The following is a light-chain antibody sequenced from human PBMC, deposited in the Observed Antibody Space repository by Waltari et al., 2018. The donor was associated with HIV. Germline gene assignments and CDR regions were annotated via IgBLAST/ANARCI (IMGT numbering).Light chain of an antibody. CDR3: QARHNWPPLFT. Sequence: EFVFTQSPGTLSLSPGEGATLSCRARQRVTTYLAWYQQKPAQPPRLLIFDASNRATGIPARFSGSGSGTDFTLTISSLEPEDFAIYYCQARHNWPPLFTFGPGTKVDMK. J-gene: IGKJ3*01. CDR2: DAS. V-gene: IGKV3-11*01. CDR1: QRVTTY.